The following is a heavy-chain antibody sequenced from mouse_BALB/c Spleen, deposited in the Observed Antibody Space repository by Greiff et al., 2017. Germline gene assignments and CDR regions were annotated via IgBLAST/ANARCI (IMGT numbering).Heavy chain of an antibody. CDR3: ARNYYGNYHYAMDY. CDR1: GYSITSDYA. J-gene: IGHJ4*01. CDR2: ISYSGST. D-gene: IGHD2-1*01. V-gene: IGHV3-2*02. Sequence: VQLQQSGPGLVKPSQSLSLTCTVTGYSITSDYAWNWIRQFPGNKLEWMGYISYSGSTSYNPSLKSRISITRDTSKNQFFLQLNSVTTEDTATYYCARNYYGNYHYAMDYWGQGTSVTVSS.